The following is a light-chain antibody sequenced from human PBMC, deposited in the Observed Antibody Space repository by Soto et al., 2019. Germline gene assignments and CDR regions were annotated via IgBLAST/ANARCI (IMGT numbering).Light chain of an antibody. J-gene: IGKJ4*01. CDR3: QQYGSPR. CDR2: GAS. Sequence: IVLTQYPGTLSLSTGERATLSCRASQSVGSSYLAWYQQKPGQAPRLLIYGASSRATGIPDRFSGSGSGTDFTLTISRLEPEDFAVYYCQQYGSPRFGGGTKVAIK. CDR1: QSVGSSY. V-gene: IGKV3-20*01.